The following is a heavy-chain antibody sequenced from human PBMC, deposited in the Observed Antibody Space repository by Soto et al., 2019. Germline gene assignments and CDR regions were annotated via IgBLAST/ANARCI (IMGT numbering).Heavy chain of an antibody. Sequence: ASVKVSFKASGCTFSSYAISWVRQAPGQGLEWMGGIIPIFGTANYAQKYQGRVTITADTSTSTAYMELNTLTSDDTAVYYCARSALVLRVYEPTADWFDPWGQGTPVTVSS. CDR2: IIPIFGTA. V-gene: IGHV1-69*06. CDR1: GCTFSSYA. CDR3: ARSALVLRVYEPTADWFDP. J-gene: IGHJ5*02. D-gene: IGHD2-8*01.